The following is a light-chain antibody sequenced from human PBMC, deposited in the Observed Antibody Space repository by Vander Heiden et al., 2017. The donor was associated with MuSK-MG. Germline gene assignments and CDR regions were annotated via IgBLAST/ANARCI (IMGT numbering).Light chain of an antibody. V-gene: IGKV1-5*03. Sequence: DIQMTQSPSTLSASVGDRVIITCRASQSVDRWLAWYQQKPGKAPKLLIYTASNLDSGVPSRFSGTGSGTEFTLTISSLQPDDFATYYCQQENSYSLTFGHATKVDIK. J-gene: IGKJ3*01. CDR1: QSVDRW. CDR3: QQENSYSLT. CDR2: TAS.